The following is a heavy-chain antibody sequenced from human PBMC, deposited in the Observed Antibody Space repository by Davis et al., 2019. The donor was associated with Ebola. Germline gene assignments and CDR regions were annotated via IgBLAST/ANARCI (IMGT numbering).Heavy chain of an antibody. CDR3: ARGTETTLWYFDL. J-gene: IGHJ2*01. D-gene: IGHD1-7*01. Sequence: GESLKISCAASGFTFSSYGMHWVRQAPGKGLEWVAVIWYDGSNKYYADSVRGRFTISRDNARKTLYLQMNSLRAEDTAVYYCARGTETTLWYFDLWGRGTLVTVSS. V-gene: IGHV3-33*01. CDR1: GFTFSSYG. CDR2: IWYDGSNK.